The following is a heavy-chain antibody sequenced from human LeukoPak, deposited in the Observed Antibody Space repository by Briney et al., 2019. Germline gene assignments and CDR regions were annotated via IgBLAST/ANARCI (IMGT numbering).Heavy chain of an antibody. CDR3: ARAHGGSGYYLPLDY. J-gene: IGHJ4*02. D-gene: IGHD3-22*01. V-gene: IGHV3-48*03. Sequence: GGSLRLSCAASGFTFSSYEMNWVRQAPGKGLEWVSYISTTGKTTYYADSVQGRFTFSRDNAKNSVYLQMNSLRAEDTAVYYCARAHGGSGYYLPLDYWGQGTLVTASS. CDR2: ISTTGKTT. CDR1: GFTFSSYE.